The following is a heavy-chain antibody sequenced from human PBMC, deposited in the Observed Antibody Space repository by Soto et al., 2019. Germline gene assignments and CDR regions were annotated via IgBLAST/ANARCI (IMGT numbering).Heavy chain of an antibody. CDR1: GYTFTSYG. D-gene: IGHD6-13*01. CDR2: ISAYNGNT. J-gene: IGHJ5*02. CDR3: ARVGAAAGTGVNWFDP. Sequence: ASVKVSCKASGYTFTSYGISWVRQAPGQGLEWMGWISAYNGNTNYAQKLQGRVTMTTDTSTSTAYMELRSLRSDDTAVYYCARVGAAAGTGVNWFDPWGQGTLVTVSS. V-gene: IGHV1-18*04.